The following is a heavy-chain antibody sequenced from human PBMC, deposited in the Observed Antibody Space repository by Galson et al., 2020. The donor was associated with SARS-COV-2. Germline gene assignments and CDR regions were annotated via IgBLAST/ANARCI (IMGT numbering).Heavy chain of an antibody. CDR2: INSDGSST. CDR3: ARDRGRYDYGDYSLPDY. V-gene: IGHV3-74*01. J-gene: IGHJ4*02. Sequence: GGSLRLSCAASGFTFSSYWMHWVRQAPGKGLVWVSRINSDGSSTSYADSVKGRFTISRDNAKNTLYLQMNSLRAEDTAVYYCARDRGRYDYGDYSLPDYWGQGTLVTVSS. CDR1: GFTFSSYW. D-gene: IGHD4-17*01.